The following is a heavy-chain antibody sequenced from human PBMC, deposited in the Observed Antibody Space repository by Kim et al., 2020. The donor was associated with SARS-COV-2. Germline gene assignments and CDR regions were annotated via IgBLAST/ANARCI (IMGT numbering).Heavy chain of an antibody. J-gene: IGHJ6*02. CDR2: IWYDGSTK. V-gene: IGHV3-33*01. CDR3: ARDGGDYYYYGVDV. D-gene: IGHD3-16*01. CDR1: GFTFSSND. Sequence: GGSLRLSCAASGFTFSSNDMHWVRQAPGKGLEWVSVIWYDGSTKYYADSVKGRFTISRDTYKTTQYQQKSSLSAEETAEYCSARDGGDYYYYGVDVCG.